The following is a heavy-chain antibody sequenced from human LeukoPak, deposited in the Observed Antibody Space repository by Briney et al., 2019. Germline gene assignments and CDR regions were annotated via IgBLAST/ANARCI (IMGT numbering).Heavy chain of an antibody. V-gene: IGHV3-23*01. CDR3: AKDSPPYCSGGSCYSSDY. Sequence: GGSLRLSCAASGFTFSSYAIRWVRQAPGKGLEWVSAITGSGGSTYYADSVKGRFTISRDNSKNTLYLQMNSLRAEDTAVYYCAKDSPPYCSGGSCYSSDYWGQGTLVTVSS. D-gene: IGHD2-15*01. CDR1: GFTFSSYA. CDR2: ITGSGGST. J-gene: IGHJ4*02.